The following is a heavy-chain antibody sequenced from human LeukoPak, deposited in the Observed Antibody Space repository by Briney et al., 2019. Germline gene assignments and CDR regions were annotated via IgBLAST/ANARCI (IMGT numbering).Heavy chain of an antibody. CDR1: GGTFSSYA. J-gene: IGHJ3*02. CDR2: IIPIFGTA. D-gene: IGHD2-15*01. Sequence: SVKVSCKASGGTFSSYAISWVRQAPGQGLEWMGRIIPIFGTANYAQKFQGRVTITTGESTSTAYMELSSLRSEDTAVYYCARGYCSGGSCHDAFDIWGQGTMVTVSS. CDR3: ARGYCSGGSCHDAFDI. V-gene: IGHV1-69*05.